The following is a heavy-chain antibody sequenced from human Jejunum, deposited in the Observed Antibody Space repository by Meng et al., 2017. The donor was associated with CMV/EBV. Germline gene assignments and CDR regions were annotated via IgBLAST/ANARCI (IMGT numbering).Heavy chain of an antibody. J-gene: IGHJ3*02. CDR1: GFTVSIEW. V-gene: IGHV3-7*01. CDR3: VSGNDFNI. Sequence: SCADSGFTVSIEWMRWGRQPPGKGPEWVASIKPDGSEIQYVGSLRGRFTVSRDNARKSLYLQMNSLTAEDTAVYYCVSGNDFNIWGQGTLVTVSS. CDR2: IKPDGSEI. D-gene: IGHD1-1*01.